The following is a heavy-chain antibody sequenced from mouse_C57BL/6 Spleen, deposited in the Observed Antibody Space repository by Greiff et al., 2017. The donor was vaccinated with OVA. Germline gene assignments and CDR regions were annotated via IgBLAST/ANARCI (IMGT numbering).Heavy chain of an antibody. CDR1: GFTFSDYY. Sequence: EVQLVESEGGLVQPGSSMKLSCTASGFTFSDYYMAWVRQVPEKGLEWVANINYDGSSTYYLDSLKSRFIISRDNAKNILYLQMSSLKSEDTATYYCARGSKANYAMDYWGQGTSVTVSS. V-gene: IGHV5-16*01. CDR2: INYDGSST. D-gene: IGHD1-1*01. CDR3: ARGSKANYAMDY. J-gene: IGHJ4*01.